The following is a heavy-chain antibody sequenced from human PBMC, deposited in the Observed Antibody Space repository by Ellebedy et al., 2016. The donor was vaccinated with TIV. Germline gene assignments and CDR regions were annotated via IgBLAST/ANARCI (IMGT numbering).Heavy chain of an antibody. Sequence: GGSLRLXXVASGFSFNSFGMHWFRQAPGKGLEWVAIISYNGTFIDYADSVRGRFSVSRDNSQNTRYLQLSSLVTEDTAVYFCAKQAGRRQLSYSEFWGQGTLVSVSS. CDR1: GFSFNSFG. J-gene: IGHJ4*02. D-gene: IGHD6-6*01. CDR3: AKQAGRRQLSYSEF. CDR2: ISYNGTFI. V-gene: IGHV3-30*18.